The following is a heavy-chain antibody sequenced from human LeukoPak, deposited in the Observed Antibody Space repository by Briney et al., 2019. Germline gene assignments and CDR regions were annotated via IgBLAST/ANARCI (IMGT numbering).Heavy chain of an antibody. V-gene: IGHV4-59*01. Sequence: SETLSLTCTVSGGSISSYYWSWIRQPPGKGLEWIGYIYYSGSTNYSPSLKSRVTISVDTSKNQFSLKLSSVTAADTAVYYCARAVPQQAAAGDSNDYGMDVWGQGTTVTVSS. J-gene: IGHJ6*02. CDR3: ARAVPQQAAAGDSNDYGMDV. CDR1: GGSISSYY. CDR2: IYYSGST. D-gene: IGHD6-13*01.